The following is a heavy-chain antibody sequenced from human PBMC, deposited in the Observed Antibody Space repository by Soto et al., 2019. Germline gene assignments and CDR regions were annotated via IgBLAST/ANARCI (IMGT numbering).Heavy chain of an antibody. Sequence: GESLKISCKGSGYSFTSYWIGWVRQMPGKGLEWMGIIYPGDSDTRYSPSFQGQVTISADKSISTAYLQWSSLKASDTAMYYCARHRRVAGIGLYYYYGMDVWGQGTTVTVSS. V-gene: IGHV5-51*01. CDR2: IYPGDSDT. CDR3: ARHRRVAGIGLYYYYGMDV. CDR1: GYSFTSYW. D-gene: IGHD6-19*01. J-gene: IGHJ6*02.